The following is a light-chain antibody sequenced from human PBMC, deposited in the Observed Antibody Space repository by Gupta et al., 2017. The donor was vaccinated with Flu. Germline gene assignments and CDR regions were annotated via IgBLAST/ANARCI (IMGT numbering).Light chain of an antibody. CDR2: LAS. CDR3: SRTLQTPYT. CDR1: QSLLHNNGDNV. J-gene: IGKJ2*01. Sequence: VTPGEPAYRSCRSSQSLLHNNGDNVLDRHLQKPGQSPQLLIYLASNRASAVPDRFSGSGSGTDFTLKISRVEAEDVGVYYCSRTLQTPYTFGQGTNVEIK. V-gene: IGKV2-28*01.